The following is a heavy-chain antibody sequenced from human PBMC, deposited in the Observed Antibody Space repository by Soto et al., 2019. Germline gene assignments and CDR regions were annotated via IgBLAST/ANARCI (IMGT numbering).Heavy chain of an antibody. CDR3: AKDGGREGYFGNWFDP. CDR1: GGTFSNYA. D-gene: IGHD2-15*01. CDR2: IIPIFGTA. Sequence: QVQLVQSGAEVKKPGSSVKVSCKASGGTFSNYAITWVRQAPGQVLDLLGRIIPIFGTANYAQRFPGRVTITADESTTTAYMELSSLRSDDTAVYYCAKDGGREGYFGNWFDPWGQGTLVTVSS. V-gene: IGHV1-69*15. J-gene: IGHJ5*02.